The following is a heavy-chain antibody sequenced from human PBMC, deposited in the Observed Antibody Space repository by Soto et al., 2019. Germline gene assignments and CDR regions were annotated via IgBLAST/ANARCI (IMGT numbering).Heavy chain of an antibody. J-gene: IGHJ6*02. CDR3: ASVVGGDSYYYYGMDV. CDR1: GGTFSSYA. Sequence: SVKVSCKASGGTFSSYAISWVRQAPGQGLEWMGGIIPIFGTANYAQKFQGRVTITADESTSTAYMELSSLRSEDTAVYYCASVVGGDSYYYYGMDVWGQGTTVTVSS. CDR2: IIPIFGTA. D-gene: IGHD1-26*01. V-gene: IGHV1-69*13.